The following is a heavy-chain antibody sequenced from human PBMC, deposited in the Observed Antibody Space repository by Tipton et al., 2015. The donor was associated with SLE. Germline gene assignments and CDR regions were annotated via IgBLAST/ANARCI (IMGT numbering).Heavy chain of an antibody. Sequence: LSLTCAVSGGSISSSSYYWSWIRQPPGKGLEWIGEINHSGSTNYNPSLKSRVTISVDTSKNQFSLKLSSVTAADTAVYYCARGPLLDLWGRGTLVTVSS. CDR2: INHSGST. J-gene: IGHJ2*01. CDR1: GGSISSSSYY. CDR3: ARGPLLDL. D-gene: IGHD5/OR15-5a*01. V-gene: IGHV4-39*07.